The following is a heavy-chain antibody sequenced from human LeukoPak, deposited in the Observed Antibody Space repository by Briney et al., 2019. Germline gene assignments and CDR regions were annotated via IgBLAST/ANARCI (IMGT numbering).Heavy chain of an antibody. CDR2: INWNGGST. Sequence: PGGSLRLSCAASGFTFDDYGMSWVRQAPGKGLEWVSGINWNGGSTGYADSVKGRFTISRDNAKNSLYLQMNSLRAEDTALYYCARDLSYSSSWYANWFDPWGQGTLVTVSS. D-gene: IGHD6-13*01. CDR1: GFTFDDYG. V-gene: IGHV3-20*04. CDR3: ARDLSYSSSWYANWFDP. J-gene: IGHJ5*02.